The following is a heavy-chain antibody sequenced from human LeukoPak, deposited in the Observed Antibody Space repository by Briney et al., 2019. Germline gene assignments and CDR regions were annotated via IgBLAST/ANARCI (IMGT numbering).Heavy chain of an antibody. CDR1: GFTFDGYA. CDR3: AKDISYSSSSGVFDY. Sequence: GGSLRLSCAASGFTFDGYAMHWVRQAPGKGLEWVSGISWNSGRIGYAGSVKSRFTISRDSAKNSLYLLMNSLRAEDTALYYCAKDISYSSSSGVFDYWGQGTLVTVSS. CDR2: ISWNSGRI. J-gene: IGHJ4*02. V-gene: IGHV3-9*01. D-gene: IGHD6-6*01.